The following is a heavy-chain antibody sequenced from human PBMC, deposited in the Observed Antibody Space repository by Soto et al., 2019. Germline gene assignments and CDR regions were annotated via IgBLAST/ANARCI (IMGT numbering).Heavy chain of an antibody. CDR2: IYYSGST. Sequence: PSEALSLTCTVSGGSISSCGYYWSWIRQHPGKGLEWIGYIYYSGSTYYNPSLKSRVTISVDTSKNQFSLKLSSVTAADTAVYYCARQGGTVDTAMVSGYYFDYWGQGTLVTVSS. D-gene: IGHD5-18*01. V-gene: IGHV4-31*03. CDR1: GGSISSCGYY. J-gene: IGHJ4*02. CDR3: ARQGGTVDTAMVSGYYFDY.